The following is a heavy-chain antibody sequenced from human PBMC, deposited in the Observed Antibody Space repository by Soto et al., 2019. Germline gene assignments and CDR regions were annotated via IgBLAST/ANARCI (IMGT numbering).Heavy chain of an antibody. CDR3: AMNSIQVFNDAFDI. J-gene: IGHJ3*02. Sequence: ASVKVSCKASGYTFTSYDINWVRQATGQGLEWMGWMNPNSGNTGYAQKFQGRVTMTRNTSISTAYMELSSLRSEDTAVYYCAMNSIQVFNDAFDIWGQGTMVTVSS. D-gene: IGHD1-7*01. CDR1: GYTFTSYD. V-gene: IGHV1-8*01. CDR2: MNPNSGNT.